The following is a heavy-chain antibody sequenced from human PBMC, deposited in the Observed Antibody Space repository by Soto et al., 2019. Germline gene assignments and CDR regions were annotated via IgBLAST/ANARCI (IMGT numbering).Heavy chain of an antibody. CDR1: GFTFSSYG. CDR3: ARDTYELELGGMDV. D-gene: IGHD1-7*01. V-gene: IGHV3-33*01. J-gene: IGHJ6*02. Sequence: QVQLVESGGGVVQPGRSLRLSCAASGFTFSSYGMHWVRQAPGKGLEWVAVIWYDGSNKYYADSVKGRFTISRDNSKNTLYLQMTSLRAEDTAVYYCARDTYELELGGMDVWGQGTTVTVSS. CDR2: IWYDGSNK.